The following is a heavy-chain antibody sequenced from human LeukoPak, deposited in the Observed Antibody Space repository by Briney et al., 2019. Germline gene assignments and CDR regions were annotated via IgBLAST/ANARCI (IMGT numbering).Heavy chain of an antibody. V-gene: IGHV4-61*02. CDR1: GGSISSGSYY. D-gene: IGHD3-3*01. CDR3: ARGPPKNDFWSGYPLYYFDY. Sequence: SETLSLTCTVSGGSISSGSYYWNWIRQPAGKGLEWIGRIYTSGSTNYNPSLKSRVTISVDTSKNQFSLKLSSVTAADTAVYYCARGPPKNDFWSGYPLYYFDYWGQGTLVTVSS. CDR2: IYTSGST. J-gene: IGHJ4*02.